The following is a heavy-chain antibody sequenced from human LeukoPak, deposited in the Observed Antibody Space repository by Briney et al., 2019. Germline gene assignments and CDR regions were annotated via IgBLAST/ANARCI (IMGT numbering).Heavy chain of an antibody. Sequence: ASVKVSCKASGYTFTGYYMHWVRQAPGQGLEWMGWINPNSGAANSAQKFLGRVTMTRDTSISTAYMELNRLSSDDTAVFYCARGTSYFYFYYMDVWGNGTTVTVSS. CDR2: INPNSGAA. V-gene: IGHV1-2*02. CDR3: ARGTSYFYFYYMDV. CDR1: GYTFTGYY. J-gene: IGHJ6*03.